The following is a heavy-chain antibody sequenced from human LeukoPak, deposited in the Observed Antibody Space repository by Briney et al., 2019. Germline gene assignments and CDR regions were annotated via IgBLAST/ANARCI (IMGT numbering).Heavy chain of an antibody. Sequence: ASVKVSCKASGYTFTSYDINWVRQATGQGLEWMGWMNPNSGNTGYAQKFQGRVTMTRNTSISTAYMELSSLRSEDTALYYCARHEVLPTPYYYYGMDVWGQGTTVTVSS. J-gene: IGHJ6*02. CDR2: MNPNSGNT. CDR1: GYTFTSYD. V-gene: IGHV1-8*01. CDR3: ARHEVLPTPYYYYGMDV. D-gene: IGHD2-15*01.